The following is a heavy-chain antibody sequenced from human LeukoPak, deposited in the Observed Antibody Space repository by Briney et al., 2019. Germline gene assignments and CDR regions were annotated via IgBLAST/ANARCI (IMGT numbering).Heavy chain of an antibody. CDR2: IKQDGSEK. CDR3: AGHRNPKRSFVFRDLSWFDP. Sequence: GGSLRLSCAASGFTFSSYWMSWVRQAPGKGLEWVANIKQDGSEKYYVDSVKGRFTISRDNAKNSLYLQMNSLRAEDTAVYYCAGHRNPKRSFVFRDLSWFDPWGQGTLVTVSS. D-gene: IGHD1-26*01. V-gene: IGHV3-7*01. J-gene: IGHJ5*02. CDR1: GFTFSSYW.